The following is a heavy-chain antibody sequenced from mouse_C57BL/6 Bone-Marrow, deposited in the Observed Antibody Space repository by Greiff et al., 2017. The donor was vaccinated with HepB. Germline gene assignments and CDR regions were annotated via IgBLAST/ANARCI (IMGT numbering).Heavy chain of an antibody. V-gene: IGHV2-6-1*01. CDR1: GFSLTSYG. Sequence: VQRVESGPGLVAPSQSLSITCTVSGFSLTSYGVHWVRQPPGKGLEWLVVIWSDGSTTYNSALKSRLSISKDNSKSQVFLKMNSLQTDDTAMYYCARHGFITTVGAMDYWGQGTSVTVSS. D-gene: IGHD1-1*01. J-gene: IGHJ4*01. CDR3: ARHGFITTVGAMDY. CDR2: IWSDGST.